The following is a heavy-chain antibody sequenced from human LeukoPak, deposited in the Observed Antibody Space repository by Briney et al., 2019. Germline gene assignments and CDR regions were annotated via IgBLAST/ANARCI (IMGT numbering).Heavy chain of an antibody. J-gene: IGHJ4*02. CDR2: IYYSGGT. CDR3: ARETPGAGHFDY. CDR1: GVSISSYY. D-gene: IGHD7-27*01. Sequence: KTSETLSLTCTVSGVSISSYYWMWIRQPPGKGLEWIGYIYYSGGTHYNPSLKSRVTMLVDTSKNQFSLKLTAVTAADTAVYYCARETPGAGHFDYWGQGSLVTVSS. V-gene: IGHV4-59*01.